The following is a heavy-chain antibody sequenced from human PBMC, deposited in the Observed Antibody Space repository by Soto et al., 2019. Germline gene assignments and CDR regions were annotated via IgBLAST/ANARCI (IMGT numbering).Heavy chain of an antibody. D-gene: IGHD3-10*01. V-gene: IGHV6-1*01. Sequence: SQTLSLTCAISGDSVSSNSAAWNWIRQSPSRGLEWLGRTYYRSKWYNDYAVSVKSRITINPDTSKNQFSLQLNSVTPEDTAVYYCARSITVVRGKPPHEHLIDSWGQGILVTVSS. J-gene: IGHJ4*02. CDR3: ARSITVVRGKPPHEHLIDS. CDR2: TYYRSKWYN. CDR1: GDSVSSNSAA.